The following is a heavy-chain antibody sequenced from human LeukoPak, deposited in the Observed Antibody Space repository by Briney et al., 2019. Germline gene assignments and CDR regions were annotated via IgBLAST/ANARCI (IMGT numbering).Heavy chain of an antibody. CDR1: GFTFSGYA. Sequence: GGSLRLSRAGSGFTFSGYAMSWVRQAPGKGLEWVSAISDTGATTYDADSVKGRFTISRDNSRSTLYLQMNSLRAEDTALYYCAKDTSIGRYCTNGVCSPFDYWGQGTLVTVSS. CDR3: AKDTSIGRYCTNGVCSPFDY. V-gene: IGHV3-23*01. CDR2: ISDTGATT. D-gene: IGHD2-8*01. J-gene: IGHJ4*02.